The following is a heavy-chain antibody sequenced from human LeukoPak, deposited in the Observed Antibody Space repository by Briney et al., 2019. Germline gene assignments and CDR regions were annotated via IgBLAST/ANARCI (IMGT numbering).Heavy chain of an antibody. Sequence: PGGSLRLSCAASGFTVSSNYMSWVRQAPGKGLEWVSVIYSGGSTYYADSVKGRFTISRDNSKNTLYLQMNSLRAEDTAVYYCAREGRDYYGSGSYSDAFDIWGQGTMVTVSS. CDR2: IYSGGST. J-gene: IGHJ3*02. CDR3: AREGRDYYGSGSYSDAFDI. V-gene: IGHV3-53*01. CDR1: GFTVSSNY. D-gene: IGHD3-10*01.